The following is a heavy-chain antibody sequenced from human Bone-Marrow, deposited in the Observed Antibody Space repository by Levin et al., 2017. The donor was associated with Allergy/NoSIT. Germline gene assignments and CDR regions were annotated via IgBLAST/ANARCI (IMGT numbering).Heavy chain of an antibody. J-gene: IGHJ4*02. Sequence: GESLKISCKASGYTFSTWYIHWVRQAPGQGLEWMGFINPSGGSTSYSQKFQGRVSMTRDTSTSTVYMELSSLRSDDTAVYYCARNVASGFDYWGQGTLVTVSS. CDR2: INPSGGST. V-gene: IGHV1-46*01. D-gene: IGHD3-10*01. CDR3: ARNVASGFDY. CDR1: GYTFSTWY.